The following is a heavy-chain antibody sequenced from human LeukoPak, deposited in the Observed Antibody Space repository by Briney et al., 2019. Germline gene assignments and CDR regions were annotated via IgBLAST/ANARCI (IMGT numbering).Heavy chain of an antibody. CDR1: GGTFSSYA. CDR2: IIPIFGTA. CDR3: ARDSSGYYSPLS. D-gene: IGHD3-22*01. J-gene: IGHJ4*02. Sequence: SEKVSCKASGGTFSSYAISWVRQAPGQGLEWMGGIIPIFGTANYAQKFQGRVTITTDESTSTAYMELSSLRSEDTAVYYCARDSSGYYSPLSWGQGTLVTVSS. V-gene: IGHV1-69*05.